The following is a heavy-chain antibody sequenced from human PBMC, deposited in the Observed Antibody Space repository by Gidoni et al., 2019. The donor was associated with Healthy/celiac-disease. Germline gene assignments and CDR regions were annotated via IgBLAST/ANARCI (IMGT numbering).Heavy chain of an antibody. D-gene: IGHD1-7*01. CDR1: GYTFTGNY. Sequence: QVQLVQSGAEVKKPGASVKVSCQASGYTFTGNYMPWVRQAPGQGLEWMGWINPNSGGTNYAQKFQGRVTMTRDTSISTAYMELSRLRSDDTAVYYCARGRITGTSRWFDPWGQGTLVTVSS. CDR3: ARGRITGTSRWFDP. V-gene: IGHV1-2*02. J-gene: IGHJ5*02. CDR2: INPNSGGT.